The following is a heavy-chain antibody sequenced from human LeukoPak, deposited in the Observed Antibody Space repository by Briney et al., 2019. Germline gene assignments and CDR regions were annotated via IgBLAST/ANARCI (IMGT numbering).Heavy chain of an antibody. CDR3: ATDRIGYVTIFGVVKDYGMDV. V-gene: IGHV1-24*01. CDR1: GYTLTELS. D-gene: IGHD3-3*01. J-gene: IGHJ6*02. CDR2: FDPEDGET. Sequence: GASVKVSCKVSGYTLTELSMHWVRQAPGKGLEWMGGFDPEDGETIYAQKFQGRVTMTEDTSTDTAYMELSSLRSEDTAVYYCATDRIGYVTIFGVVKDYGMDVWGQGTTVTVSS.